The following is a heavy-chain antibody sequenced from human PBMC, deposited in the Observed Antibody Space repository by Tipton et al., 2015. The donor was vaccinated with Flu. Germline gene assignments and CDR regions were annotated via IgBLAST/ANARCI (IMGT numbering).Heavy chain of an antibody. CDR3: ATPRNSMVRGVIPFDY. CDR2: SRFDVGEG. D-gene: IGHD3-10*01. J-gene: IGHJ4*02. CDR1: AFTFNSQG. Sequence: SLRLSCVVSAFTFNSQGVHWVRQGPGKGLEWLAFSRFDVGEGIDADSVKGRFTISRDKSTNTVHLQMSSLRPEDTAMYVCATPRNSMVRGVIPFDYWGQGTLVTVSS. V-gene: IGHV3-30*02.